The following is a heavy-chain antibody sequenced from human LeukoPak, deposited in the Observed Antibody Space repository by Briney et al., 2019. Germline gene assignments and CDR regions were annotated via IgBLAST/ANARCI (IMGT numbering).Heavy chain of an antibody. CDR2: IYTSGST. Sequence: PSETLSLTCTVSGGSISSGSYYWGWIRQPAGKGLEWIGRIYTSGSTNYNPSLKSRVTISVDTSKNQFSLKLSSVTAADTAVYYCARGTPKVYYYYYMDVWGKGTTVTVSS. CDR1: GGSISSGSYY. D-gene: IGHD2-15*01. J-gene: IGHJ6*03. CDR3: ARGTPKVYYYYYMDV. V-gene: IGHV4-61*02.